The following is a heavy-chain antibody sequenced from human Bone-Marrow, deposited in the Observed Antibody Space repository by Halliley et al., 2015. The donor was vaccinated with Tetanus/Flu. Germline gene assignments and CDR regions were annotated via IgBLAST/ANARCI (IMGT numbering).Heavy chain of an antibody. CDR2: IWYDGSKP. J-gene: IGHJ6*02. CDR3: ARDNWDFGYYGLDV. D-gene: IGHD1-7*01. V-gene: IGHV3-33*01. Sequence: VALIWYDGSKPDHVDSVKGRFTISKDNSKNTLYLQMDGLRAEDTAVYYCARDNWDFGYYGLDVWGQGTTVTVSS.